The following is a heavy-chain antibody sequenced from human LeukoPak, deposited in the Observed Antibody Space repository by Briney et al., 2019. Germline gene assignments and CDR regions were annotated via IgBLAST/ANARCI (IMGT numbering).Heavy chain of an antibody. Sequence: ASVKVSCKASGGTFSSYAISWVRQAPGQGLEWMGGIIPIFGTANYAQKFQGRVTITADESTSTAYMELSSLRSEDTAVYYCASGLYCGGDCFRANAFDIWGQGTMVTASS. CDR2: IIPIFGTA. CDR1: GGTFSSYA. D-gene: IGHD2-21*02. J-gene: IGHJ3*02. V-gene: IGHV1-69*13. CDR3: ASGLYCGGDCFRANAFDI.